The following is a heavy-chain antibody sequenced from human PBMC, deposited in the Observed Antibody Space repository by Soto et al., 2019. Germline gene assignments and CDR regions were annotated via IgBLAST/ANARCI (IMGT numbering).Heavy chain of an antibody. CDR3: ARAGGITSFGVVIKNYYYYGMDV. Sequence: ASVKVSGKASGYTFTSCDINWVRQATGQGLEWMGWMNPNSGNTGYAQKFQGRVTMTRNTSISTAYMELSSLRSEDTAVYYCARAGGITSFGVVIKNYYYYGMDVWGQGTTVTVSS. CDR1: GYTFTSCD. J-gene: IGHJ6*02. D-gene: IGHD3-3*01. V-gene: IGHV1-8*01. CDR2: MNPNSGNT.